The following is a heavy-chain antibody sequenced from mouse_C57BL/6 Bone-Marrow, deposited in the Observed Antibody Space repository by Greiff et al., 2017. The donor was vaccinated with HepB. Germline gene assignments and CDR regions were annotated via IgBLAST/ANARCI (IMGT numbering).Heavy chain of an antibody. V-gene: IGHV1-7*01. CDR1: GYTFTSYW. CDR2: IYPSGGYT. Sequence: QVQLQQSGAELVKPGTSVKLSCKASGYTFTSYWMHWVKQRPGQGLEWIGYIYPSGGYTNYNQKFKDKATLTADKSSSTAYMQLSSLTSEDSAVYYYCAYSYDSSNDFDDWGQGTTLTVAS. D-gene: IGHD1-1*01. CDR3: CAYSYDSSNDFDD. J-gene: IGHJ2*01.